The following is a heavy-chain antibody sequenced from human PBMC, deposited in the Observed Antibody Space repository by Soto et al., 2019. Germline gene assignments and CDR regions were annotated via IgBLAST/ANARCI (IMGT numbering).Heavy chain of an antibody. CDR3: ARDPRTNYYGSGSYYSELYYYYYMDV. CDR2: ISSSSSYI. V-gene: IGHV3-21*01. Sequence: PGGSLRLSCAASGFTFSSYSMNWVRQAPGKGLEWVSSISSSSSYIYYADSVKGRFTISRDNAKNSLYLQMSSLRAEDTAVYYCARDPRTNYYGSGSYYSELYYYYYMDVWGKGTTVTVSS. CDR1: GFTFSSYS. D-gene: IGHD3-10*01. J-gene: IGHJ6*03.